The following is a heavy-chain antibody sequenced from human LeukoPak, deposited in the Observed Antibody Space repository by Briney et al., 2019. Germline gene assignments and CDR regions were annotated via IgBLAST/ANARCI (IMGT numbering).Heavy chain of an antibody. V-gene: IGHV4-34*01. D-gene: IGHD3-10*01. CDR3: ARGRTRGFDY. J-gene: IGHJ4*02. Sequence: SETLSLTCAVYGGSFSGYYWSWIRQPPGKGLEWIGEINNSGSTNYNPSLKSRVTISVDTSKNQFSLKLSSVTAADTAVYYCARGRTRGFDYWGQGTLVTVSS. CDR1: GGSFSGYY. CDR2: INNSGST.